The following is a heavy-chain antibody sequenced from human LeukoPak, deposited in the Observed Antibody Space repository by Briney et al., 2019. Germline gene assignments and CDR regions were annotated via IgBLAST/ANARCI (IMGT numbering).Heavy chain of an antibody. Sequence: GGSLRLSCEASGFIFREYWMHWVRQVPGKGLVWVARIKSDGSRTGYADSVKGRLTISRDNAKNTLYLQMNSVRVEDTAVYYCARDANDYGDDWSSDGLDVWGQGTTVSVSS. J-gene: IGHJ6*02. CDR1: GFIFREYW. D-gene: IGHD4-17*01. CDR3: ARDANDYGDDWSSDGLDV. V-gene: IGHV3-74*01. CDR2: IKSDGSRT.